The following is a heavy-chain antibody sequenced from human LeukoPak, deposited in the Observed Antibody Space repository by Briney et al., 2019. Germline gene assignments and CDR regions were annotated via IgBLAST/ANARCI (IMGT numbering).Heavy chain of an antibody. V-gene: IGHV3-23*01. J-gene: IGHJ3*02. CDR1: GFSFSSYA. CDR3: AKDIRYEDYAFDI. D-gene: IGHD2-2*01. Sequence: GGSLRLSCAASGFSFSSYAMSWVRQAPGKGLEWVSSLNGRGAATFYSDSVQGRFTISRDNSNNILYLQMRSLRADDTALYYCAKDIRYEDYAFDIWGQGTMVTVSS. CDR2: LNGRGAAT.